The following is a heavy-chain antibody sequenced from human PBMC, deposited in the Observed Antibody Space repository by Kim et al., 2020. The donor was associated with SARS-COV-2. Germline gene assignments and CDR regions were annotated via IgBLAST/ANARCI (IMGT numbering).Heavy chain of an antibody. CDR3: ARQGDSSSGYDERGFDP. D-gene: IGHD6-13*01. J-gene: IGHJ5*02. V-gene: IGHV4-59*08. Sequence: LKSRVTISVDTSKNQFSLKLSSVTAADPAVYYCARQGDSSSGYDERGFDPWGQGTLVTVSS.